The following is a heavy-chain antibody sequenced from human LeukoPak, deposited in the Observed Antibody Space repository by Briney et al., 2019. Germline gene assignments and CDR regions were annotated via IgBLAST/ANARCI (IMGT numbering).Heavy chain of an antibody. V-gene: IGHV1-46*01. CDR3: ARARTGDFDY. Sequence: ASVKVSCKASGYTFTNYYIHWVRQAPGQGLEWMGIINPSGGSTSYAQKFQGRVTMTRDTSTSTVYMKLSSLRSDDTAVYYCARARTGDFDYWGQGTLVTVSS. D-gene: IGHD7-27*01. CDR1: GYTFTNYY. J-gene: IGHJ4*02. CDR2: INPSGGST.